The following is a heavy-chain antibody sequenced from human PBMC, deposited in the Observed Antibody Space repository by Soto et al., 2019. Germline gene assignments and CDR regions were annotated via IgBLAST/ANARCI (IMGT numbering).Heavy chain of an antibody. CDR2: IIPILGTA. J-gene: IGHJ5*02. V-gene: IGHV1-69*08. CDR1: GGTFSSYT. D-gene: IGHD3-10*02. Sequence: QVQLVQSGAEVKKPGSSVKVSCKASGGTFSSYTISWVRQAPGQGLEWMGKIIPILGTANYAQKFQGRVTITADKSTSTTYIEMSRLRSEDTAVYYCARDFHYDLSGEANHWGQGTLVTVSS. CDR3: ARDFHYDLSGEANH.